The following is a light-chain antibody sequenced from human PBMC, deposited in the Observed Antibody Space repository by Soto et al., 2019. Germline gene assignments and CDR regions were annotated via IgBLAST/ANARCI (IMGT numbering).Light chain of an antibody. V-gene: IGKV1-5*03. CDR3: QQYNSYSGYT. J-gene: IGKJ2*01. CDR2: KAS. CDR1: QSISSW. Sequence: DIQMTQSPSTLSASVGDRVTITCRASQSISSWLAWYQQKPGKAPKLLIYKASSLESGGPSRFSGSGSGTEFTLTISSLQPDDFAPYYCQQYNSYSGYTFGQGTKLESK.